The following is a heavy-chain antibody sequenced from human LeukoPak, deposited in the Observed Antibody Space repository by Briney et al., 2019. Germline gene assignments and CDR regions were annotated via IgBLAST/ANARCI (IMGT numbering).Heavy chain of an antibody. CDR2: VKSDGST. V-gene: IGHV3-74*01. Sequence: PGGSLRPSCAASGFTFSSYWMHWVRQTPGKGLVWVSRVKSDGSTIYADSVKGRFTISRDNAKNTLYLQMNSLRAEDTAIYYCARAVTYFYGSVTYDWFDPWGQGTLVTVSS. CDR1: GFTFSSYW. J-gene: IGHJ5*02. CDR3: ARAVTYFYGSVTYDWFDP. D-gene: IGHD3-10*01.